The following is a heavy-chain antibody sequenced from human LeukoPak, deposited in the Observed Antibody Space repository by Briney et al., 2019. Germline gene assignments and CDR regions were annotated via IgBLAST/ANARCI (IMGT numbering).Heavy chain of an antibody. D-gene: IGHD5-18*01. CDR1: GFTFSSYA. V-gene: IGHV3-30*14. Sequence: GGSLRLSCAASGFTFSSYAMHWVRQAPGKGLEWVAVISYDGSNKYYADSVKGRFTISRDNSKNTLYLQMNSLRAEDTAVYYCAKDWGRPRGIQLWYDYWGQGTLVTVSS. CDR3: AKDWGRPRGIQLWYDY. CDR2: ISYDGSNK. J-gene: IGHJ4*02.